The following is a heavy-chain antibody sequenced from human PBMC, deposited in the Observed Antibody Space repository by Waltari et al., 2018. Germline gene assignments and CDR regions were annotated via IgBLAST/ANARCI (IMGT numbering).Heavy chain of an antibody. CDR3: GRDETAVGYYFGTDV. D-gene: IGHD6-13*01. J-gene: IGHJ6*02. CDR2: ILPLFGVA. CDR1: GGTTFKNYD. V-gene: IGHV1-69*12. Sequence: QVQLVQSGTEVKKPGSSVKVSCKVSGGTTFKNYDNSWGRLAPGKRLEWMVGILPLFGVADYAPKFQGRLKITADESTTTAYMELSSLTSEDTAIYYCGRDETAVGYYFGTDVWGQGTTV.